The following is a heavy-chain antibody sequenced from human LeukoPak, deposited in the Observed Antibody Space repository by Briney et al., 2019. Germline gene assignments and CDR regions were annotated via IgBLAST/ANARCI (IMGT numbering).Heavy chain of an antibody. CDR1: GGTFSSYA. CDR2: IIPILGIA. Sequence: GSSVKVSCKASGGTFSSYAISWVRQAPGQGLEWMGRIIPILGIANYAQKFQGRVTITADKSTSTAYMELSSLRSEDTAVYYCARRDDSSGLMRGRDAFDIWGQGTMVTVSS. V-gene: IGHV1-69*04. D-gene: IGHD3-22*01. CDR3: ARRDDSSGLMRGRDAFDI. J-gene: IGHJ3*02.